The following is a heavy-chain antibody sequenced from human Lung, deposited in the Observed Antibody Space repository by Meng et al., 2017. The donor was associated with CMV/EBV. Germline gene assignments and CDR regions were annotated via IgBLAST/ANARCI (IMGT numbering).Heavy chain of an antibody. CDR2: INPNSGGT. CDR3: ARTYCSGGSCSSIFDY. V-gene: IGHV1-2*02. CDR1: YPFTGYY. D-gene: IGHD2-15*01. J-gene: IGHJ4*02. Sequence: YPFTGYYMHWVRQAPGQGLEWMGWINPNSGGTNYAQKFQGRVTMTRDTSISTAYMELSRLRSDDTAVYYCARTYCSGGSCSSIFDYWGQGTLVTVSS.